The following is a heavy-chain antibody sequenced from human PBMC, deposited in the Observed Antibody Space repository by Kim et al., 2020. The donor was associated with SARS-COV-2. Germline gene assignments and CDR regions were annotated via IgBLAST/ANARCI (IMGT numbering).Heavy chain of an antibody. CDR3: TRDVSGCFDY. D-gene: IGHD3-10*01. CDR1: GFTFSNYE. Sequence: GGSLRLSCEASGFTFSNYEMNWVHQAPGKGLEWLSFISTSGDTTYYADSVKGRFTLSRDNARNSLYLQMSSLRAEDTGVYYCTRDVSGCFDYWGQGTQV. J-gene: IGHJ4*02. CDR2: ISTSGDTT. V-gene: IGHV3-48*03.